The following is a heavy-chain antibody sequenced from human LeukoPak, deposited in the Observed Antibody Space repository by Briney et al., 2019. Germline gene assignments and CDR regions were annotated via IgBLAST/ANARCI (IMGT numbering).Heavy chain of an antibody. D-gene: IGHD4-11*01. Sequence: SETLSLTCTVSGGSISSSSYYWGWICQPPGKGVEWIGSIYYSGSTYYNPSLKSRDTISVDTSKNQFSLKLSSVTAADTAVYYCARLGRLTTFDYWGQGTLVTVSS. CDR1: GGSISSSSYY. J-gene: IGHJ4*02. CDR2: IYYSGST. V-gene: IGHV4-39*01. CDR3: ARLGRLTTFDY.